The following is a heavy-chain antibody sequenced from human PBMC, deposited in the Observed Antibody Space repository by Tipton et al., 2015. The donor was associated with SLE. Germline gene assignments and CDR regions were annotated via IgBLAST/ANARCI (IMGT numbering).Heavy chain of an antibody. V-gene: IGHV3-33*01. CDR3: ASHVVVPAAMGDAFDI. Sequence: RSLRLSCAASGFTFSSYGMHWVRQAPGKGLEWVAVIWYDGSNKYYADSVKGRSTISRDNSKNTLYLQMNSLRAEDTAVYYCASHVVVPAAMGDAFDIWGQGTMVTVSS. CDR1: GFTFSSYG. CDR2: IWYDGSNK. J-gene: IGHJ3*02. D-gene: IGHD2-2*01.